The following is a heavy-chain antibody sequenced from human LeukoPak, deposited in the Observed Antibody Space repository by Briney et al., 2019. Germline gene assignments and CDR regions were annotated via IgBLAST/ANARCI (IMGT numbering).Heavy chain of an antibody. J-gene: IGHJ4*02. V-gene: IGHV1-69*04. D-gene: IGHD1-1*01. CDR2: IIPILDLT. Sequence: PRASVKVSCKASGGTFNHFGINWVRQAPGQGLEWMGRIIPILDLTKYAPKIQDRVTITADKSTSTAYMELNSLRSEDTAVYFCARDSGRPPTSFDYWGQGTLVTVSS. CDR3: ARDSGRPPTSFDY. CDR1: GGTFNHFG.